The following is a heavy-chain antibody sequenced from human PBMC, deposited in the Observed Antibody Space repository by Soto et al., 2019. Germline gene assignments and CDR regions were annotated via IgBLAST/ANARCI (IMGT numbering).Heavy chain of an antibody. D-gene: IGHD1-26*01. V-gene: IGHV1-45*02. CDR1: GNTFTYRY. CDR3: ASGGAGSGPFTWELPDH. Sequence: QMQLVQSGAEVKRTGSTVTVSCKALGNTFTYRYLHWVRQAPGQALEWMGWITTFSGDVHYAQKFQERVTITRDRSINTAYMRMSSLRSDDTAMYYCASGGAGSGPFTWELPDHWGQGSLLTVSS. CDR2: ITTFSGDV. J-gene: IGHJ4*02.